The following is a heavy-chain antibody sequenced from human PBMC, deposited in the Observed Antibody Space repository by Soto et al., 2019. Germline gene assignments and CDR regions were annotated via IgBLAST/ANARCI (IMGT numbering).Heavy chain of an antibody. CDR1: GFTFSNYW. Sequence: EVQLVESGGGLVQPGGSLRLSCVGSGFTFSNYWMHWVRQVPGKGPVWVSRVNSAGSQSSYADFVKGRFTVSRDNAKNTLYLEMNSLSAYDTAVYYCATGGYSYGWGYWGQGTLVTVSS. CDR2: VNSAGSQS. J-gene: IGHJ4*02. V-gene: IGHV3-74*01. D-gene: IGHD5-18*01. CDR3: ATGGYSYGWGY.